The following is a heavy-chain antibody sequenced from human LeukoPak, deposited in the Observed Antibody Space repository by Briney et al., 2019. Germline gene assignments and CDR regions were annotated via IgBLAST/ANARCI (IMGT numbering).Heavy chain of an antibody. CDR2: INRDGSEK. J-gene: IGHJ3*02. V-gene: IGHV3-7*03. Sequence: LAGGSLRLSCAASGFTSSSYWMTWVRQAPGKGLEWVANINRDGSEKYYVDSVKGRFTISRDNAKNSLYLQMNSLRAEDTAVYYCARDSGSDAFDIWGQGTMVTVSS. CDR1: GFTSSSYW. CDR3: ARDSGSDAFDI. D-gene: IGHD1-14*01.